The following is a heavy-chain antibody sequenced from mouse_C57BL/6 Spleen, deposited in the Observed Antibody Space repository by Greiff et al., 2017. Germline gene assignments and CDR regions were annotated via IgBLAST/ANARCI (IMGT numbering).Heavy chain of an antibody. Sequence: EVHLVESGGGLVQPGGSLSLSCAASGFTFTDYYMSWVRQPPGKALEWLGFIRNKANGYTTEYSASVKGRFTISRDNSQSILYLQMNALRAEDSATYYCARYYGNYVYYFDYWGQGTTLTVSS. CDR2: IRNKANGYTT. CDR3: ARYYGNYVYYFDY. J-gene: IGHJ2*01. V-gene: IGHV7-3*01. CDR1: GFTFTDYY. D-gene: IGHD2-1*01.